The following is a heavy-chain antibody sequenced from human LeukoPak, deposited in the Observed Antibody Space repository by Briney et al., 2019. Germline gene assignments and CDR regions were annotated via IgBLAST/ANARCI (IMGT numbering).Heavy chain of an antibody. CDR1: GGTFSSYT. V-gene: IGHV1-69*02. CDR3: ARAYYGSGSYYVDY. D-gene: IGHD3-10*01. J-gene: IGHJ4*02. CDR2: IIPILGIA. Sequence: ASVKVSCKASGGTFSSYTISWVRQAPGQGLEWMRRIIPILGIANYAQKFQGRVTITADKSTSTAYMELSSLRSEDTAVYYCARAYYGSGSYYVDYWGQGTLVTVSS.